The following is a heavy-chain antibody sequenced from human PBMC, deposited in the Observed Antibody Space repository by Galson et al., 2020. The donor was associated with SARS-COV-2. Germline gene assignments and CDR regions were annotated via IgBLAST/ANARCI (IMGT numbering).Heavy chain of an antibody. J-gene: IGHJ4*02. CDR2: IYYSGST. D-gene: IGHD1-26*01. V-gene: IGHV4-59*11. CDR3: ARLCQRYSGSYGDYFDS. CDR1: GGSINSHS. Sequence: SEPLSLTCTVSGGSINSHSWSWIRQPPGKGLEWIGYIYYSGSTIYNPSLKSRVIISVDKSKKQFSLKLGSVTAADTAVYYCARLCQRYSGSYGDYFDSWCQGALVTFSS.